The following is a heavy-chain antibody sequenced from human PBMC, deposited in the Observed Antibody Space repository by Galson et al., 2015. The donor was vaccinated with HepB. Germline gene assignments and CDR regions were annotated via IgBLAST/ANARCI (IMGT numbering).Heavy chain of an antibody. D-gene: IGHD6-13*01. Sequence: CAISGDSVSSNRAAWNWIRQSPSRGLEWLGRTYYRSKWYNEYAVSVRSRITINPDTFKNQFSLQLNSVTPDDTGVYYCVREDSTSRGYYGMDVWDQGTTVTVSS. V-gene: IGHV6-1*01. J-gene: IGHJ6*02. CDR3: VREDSTSRGYYGMDV. CDR2: TYYRSKWYN. CDR1: GDSVSSNRAA.